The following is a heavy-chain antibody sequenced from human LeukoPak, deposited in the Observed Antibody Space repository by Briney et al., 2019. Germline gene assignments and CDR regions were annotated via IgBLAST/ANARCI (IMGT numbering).Heavy chain of an antibody. CDR1: GFTIRSYS. CDR3: ARAVYHFIDY. J-gene: IGHJ4*02. V-gene: IGHV3-21*01. D-gene: IGHD2-8*01. Sequence: GGSLRLSCAASGFTIRSYSMNWVGQAPGKGVEWVSSISSSSRNIYYADSVKGRFTISRDNAKKPLFLQMNRLRAEDTAVYYCARAVYHFIDYWGQGTLVTVSS. CDR2: ISSSSRNI.